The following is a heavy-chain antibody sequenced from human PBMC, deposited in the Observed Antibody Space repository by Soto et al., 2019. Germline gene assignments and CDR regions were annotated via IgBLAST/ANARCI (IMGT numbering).Heavy chain of an antibody. CDR2: VSGYNGNT. Sequence: SVKVSCKASGYSFTSHGISWVRQAPGQGLEWMGWVSGYNGNTNYEQKFQGRVSMTTDTSTSTVYMELRSLRSDDTAVYYCERDNYGSGCYLRYWG. J-gene: IGHJ4*01. CDR3: ERDNYGSGCYLRY. D-gene: IGHD3-10*01. V-gene: IGHV1-18*04. CDR1: GYSFTSHG.